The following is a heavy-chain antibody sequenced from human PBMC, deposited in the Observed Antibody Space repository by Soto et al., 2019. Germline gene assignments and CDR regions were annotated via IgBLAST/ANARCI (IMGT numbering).Heavy chain of an antibody. CDR3: AKGAAAAGKKNYFDY. CDR1: GFTFSSYG. V-gene: IGHV3-30*18. D-gene: IGHD6-13*01. J-gene: IGHJ4*02. Sequence: GGSLRLSCAASGFTFSSYGMHWVRQAPGKGLEWVAVISYDGSNKYYADSVKGRFTISRDNSKNTLYLQMNSLRAEDTAVYYCAKGAAAAGKKNYFDYWGQGTLVTVSS. CDR2: ISYDGSNK.